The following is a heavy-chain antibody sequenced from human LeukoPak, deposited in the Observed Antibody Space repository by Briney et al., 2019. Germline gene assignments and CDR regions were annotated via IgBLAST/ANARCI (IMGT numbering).Heavy chain of an antibody. V-gene: IGHV4-38-2*01. CDR3: ARGPVVPAAMGRNWFDP. D-gene: IGHD2-2*01. CDR1: GYSISSGYY. Sequence: SETLSLTCAVSGYSISSGYYWGWIRQPPGKGLEWIGSIYHSGSTYYNPSLKGRVTISVDTSKNQFSLKLSSVTAADTAVYYCARGPVVPAAMGRNWFDPWGQGTLVTVSS. J-gene: IGHJ5*02. CDR2: IYHSGST.